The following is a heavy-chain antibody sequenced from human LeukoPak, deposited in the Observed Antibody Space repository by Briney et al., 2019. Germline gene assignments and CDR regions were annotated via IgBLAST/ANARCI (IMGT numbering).Heavy chain of an antibody. Sequence: SETLSLTCTVSGGSISSYYWSWIRQPPGKGLEWIGYIYYSGSTNYNPSLKSRVTISVDTSKNQFSLKLSSVTAADTAVYYRAGFYDFWSGYYSSYWYFDLWGRGTLVTVSS. CDR2: IYYSGST. CDR3: AGFYDFWSGYYSSYWYFDL. V-gene: IGHV4-59*01. J-gene: IGHJ2*01. D-gene: IGHD3-3*01. CDR1: GGSISSYY.